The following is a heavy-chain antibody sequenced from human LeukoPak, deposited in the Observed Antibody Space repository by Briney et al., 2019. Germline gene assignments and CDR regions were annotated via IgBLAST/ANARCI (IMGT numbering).Heavy chain of an antibody. D-gene: IGHD3-10*02. V-gene: IGHV3-9*01. CDR3: AELGITMIGGV. J-gene: IGHJ6*04. CDR1: GFTFDDYA. CDR2: ISWNSGSI. Sequence: GGSLRLSCAASGFTFDDYAMHWVRQAPGKGRGWVSGISWNSGSIGYADSVKGRFTISRDNAKNSLYLQMNSLRAEDTAVYYCAELGITMIGGVWGKGTTVTISS.